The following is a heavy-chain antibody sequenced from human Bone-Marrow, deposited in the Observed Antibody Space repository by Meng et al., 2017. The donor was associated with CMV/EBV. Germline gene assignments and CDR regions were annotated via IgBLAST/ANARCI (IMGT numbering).Heavy chain of an antibody. D-gene: IGHD3-3*01. CDR2: FDPEDGET. CDR3: ATYVGITISFFDY. J-gene: IGHJ4*02. Sequence: SVKVSCKVSGYTLIELSMHWVRQAPGKGLEWMGGFDPEDGETIYAQKFQGRVTMTEDTSTDTAYMELSSLRSEDTAVYYCATYVGITISFFDYWGQGTLVTVSS. CDR1: GYTLIELS. V-gene: IGHV1-24*01.